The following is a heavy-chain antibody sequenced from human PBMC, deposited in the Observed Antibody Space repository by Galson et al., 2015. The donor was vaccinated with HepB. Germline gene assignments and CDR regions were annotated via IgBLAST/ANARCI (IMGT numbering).Heavy chain of an antibody. CDR3: ATKMVTVVASDAFDV. V-gene: IGHV3-21*01. J-gene: IGHJ3*01. Sequence: SLRLSCAASGFTFSTYTMNWVRRAPGKGLEWVSSISGGSSYIYYGDSVRGRFTISRGNTKNSVYLQMNSLRAEDTAVYYCATKMVTVVASDAFDVWGRGTMVTVSS. CDR2: ISGGSSYI. D-gene: IGHD3-22*01. CDR1: GFTFSTYT.